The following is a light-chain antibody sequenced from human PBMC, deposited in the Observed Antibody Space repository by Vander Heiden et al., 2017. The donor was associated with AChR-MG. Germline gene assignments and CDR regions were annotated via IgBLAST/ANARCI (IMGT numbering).Light chain of an antibody. Sequence: QSVLTHPPAVSAAPGQMVSVSCSGSTSNIGESSVSWYQQVPGKAPKLLFFDKNKRPSGLPHRFSASKSGTSATLDIAGLQAGDEADYYCGTWDSSLNVWVFGGGTKLSVL. J-gene: IGLJ3*02. CDR3: GTWDSSLNVWV. CDR2: DKN. V-gene: IGLV1-51*01. CDR1: TSNIGESS.